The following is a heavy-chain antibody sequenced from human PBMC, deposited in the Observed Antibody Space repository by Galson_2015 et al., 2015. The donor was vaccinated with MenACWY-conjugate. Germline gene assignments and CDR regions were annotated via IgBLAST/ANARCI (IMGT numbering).Heavy chain of an antibody. D-gene: IGHD6-13*01. CDR1: GFTFSSFA. V-gene: IGHV3-30*09. CDR2: ISYDGSDD. J-gene: IGHJ4*02. Sequence: SLRLSCAASGFTFSSFAVHWVRQAPGKGLEWVALISYDGSDDYYADSVKGRFAISRDNSKNTVYLQMNSLRAEDTAVYYCAKDLSYRRVAVGTESFDYWGQGTLVTVSS. CDR3: AKDLSYRRVAVGTESFDY.